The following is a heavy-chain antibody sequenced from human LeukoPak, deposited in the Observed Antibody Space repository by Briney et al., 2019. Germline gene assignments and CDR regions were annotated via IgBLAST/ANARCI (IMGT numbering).Heavy chain of an antibody. D-gene: IGHD3-22*01. CDR2: IYYSGST. CDR1: GGSISSYY. CDR3: ARDPGYYYDSSGYSY. V-gene: IGHV4-59*12. J-gene: IGHJ4*02. Sequence: KPSETLSLTCAVYGGSISSYYWSWIRQPPGKGLEWIGYIYYSGSTNYNPSLKSRVTISVDTSKNQFSLKLSSVTAADTAVYYCARDPGYYYDSSGYSYWGQGTLVTVSS.